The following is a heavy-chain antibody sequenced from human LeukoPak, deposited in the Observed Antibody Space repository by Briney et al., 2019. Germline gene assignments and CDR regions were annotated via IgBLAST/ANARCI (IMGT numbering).Heavy chain of an antibody. V-gene: IGHV3-23*01. Sequence: GGSLRLSYAASGFTFSSYAMSWVRQAPGKELEWVSAISGSGGSTYYADSVKGRFTISRDNSKNTLYLQMNSLRAEDTAVYYCAKDSTGLMITFGGVIAFYDYWGQGTLVTVSS. CDR1: GFTFSSYA. CDR2: ISGSGGST. D-gene: IGHD3-16*02. J-gene: IGHJ4*02. CDR3: AKDSTGLMITFGGVIAFYDY.